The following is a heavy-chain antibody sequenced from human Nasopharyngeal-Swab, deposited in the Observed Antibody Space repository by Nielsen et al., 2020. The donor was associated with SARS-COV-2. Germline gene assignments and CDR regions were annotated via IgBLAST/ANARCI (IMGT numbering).Heavy chain of an antibody. CDR2: INQDESEK. CDR1: GFTFSTYW. J-gene: IGHJ3*01. V-gene: IGHV3-7*03. CDR3: ARNAFEH. Sequence: GGSLRLSCIASGFTFSTYWMSWVRQAPGKGLEWVANINQDESEKSYVDSVRGRFTVSRDNAKNSLFLQMNSLGVEDTAVYYCARNAFEHWGQGTVVTVSS.